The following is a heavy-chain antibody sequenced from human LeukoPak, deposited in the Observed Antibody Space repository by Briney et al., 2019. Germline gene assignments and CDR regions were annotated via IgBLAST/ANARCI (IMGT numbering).Heavy chain of an antibody. V-gene: IGHV3-23*01. J-gene: IGHJ3*01. D-gene: IGHD4/OR15-4a*01. CDR1: GFTFSSYA. CDR2: ISGSGGST. CDR3: ARDFDYGGNDNDAFDL. Sequence: GGSLRLSCAASGFTFSSYAMSWVRQAPGKGLEWVSAISGSGGSTYYADSVKGRFTISRDNSKNTLYLQMNSLRAEDTAVYYCARDFDYGGNDNDAFDLWGQGIMVTVSS.